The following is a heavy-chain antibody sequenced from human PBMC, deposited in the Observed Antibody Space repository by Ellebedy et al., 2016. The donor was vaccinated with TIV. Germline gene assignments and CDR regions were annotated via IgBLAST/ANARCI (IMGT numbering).Heavy chain of an antibody. CDR3: ARGRQQQQLLWDRFHP. J-gene: IGHJ5*02. Sequence: AASVKVSCKASGGIFSTYAISWLRQVSGQGPEWMGGIIPIFGSANYAQRFQGRIPITADESTTTVYMEPNRLTPDDTAKYFCARGRQQQQLLWDRFHPWGQGTLVTVSS. CDR1: GGIFSTYA. D-gene: IGHD1-26*01. V-gene: IGHV1-69*13. CDR2: IIPIFGSA.